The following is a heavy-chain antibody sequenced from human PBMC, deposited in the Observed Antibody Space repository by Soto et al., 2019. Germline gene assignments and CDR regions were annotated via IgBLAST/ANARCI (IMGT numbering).Heavy chain of an antibody. D-gene: IGHD3-10*01. CDR3: ARDQQFGNWFDS. CDR2: INAGNGNT. V-gene: IGHV1-3*01. J-gene: IGHJ5*01. CDR1: GYTFSRYA. Sequence: GASVKVSCKASGYTFSRYAIHWVRQAPGQRLEWMGWINAGNGNTKYSQKFEGRVTLTTDTSANTVYMELSSLRFEDTALYYCARDQQFGNWFDSWGQGTLVTVSS.